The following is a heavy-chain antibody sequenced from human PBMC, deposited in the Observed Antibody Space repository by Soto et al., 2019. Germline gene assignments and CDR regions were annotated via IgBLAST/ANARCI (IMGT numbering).Heavy chain of an antibody. CDR2: ISYDGSNK. D-gene: IGHD6-13*01. Sequence: PGGSLRLSCAASGFTFSSYAMHWVRQAPGKGLEWVAVISYDGSNKYYADSVKGRFTISRDNSKNTLYLQMNSLRAEDTAVYYCARDYSPSWYGVYFDYWGQGTLVTVSS. CDR3: ARDYSPSWYGVYFDY. V-gene: IGHV3-30-3*01. J-gene: IGHJ4*02. CDR1: GFTFSSYA.